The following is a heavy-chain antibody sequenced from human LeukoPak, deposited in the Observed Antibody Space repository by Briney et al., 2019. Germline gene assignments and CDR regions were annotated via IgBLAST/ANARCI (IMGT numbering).Heavy chain of an antibody. CDR2: INHSGST. D-gene: IGHD2-15*01. Sequence: PSETLSLTCAVYGGSFGGYYWSWIRQPPGKGLEWIGEINHSGSTNYNPSLKSRVTISVDTSKNQFSLKLSSVTAADTAVYYCARAGDIVVVVAGYYFDYWGQGTLVTVSS. CDR1: GGSFGGYY. V-gene: IGHV4-34*01. CDR3: ARAGDIVVVVAGYYFDY. J-gene: IGHJ4*02.